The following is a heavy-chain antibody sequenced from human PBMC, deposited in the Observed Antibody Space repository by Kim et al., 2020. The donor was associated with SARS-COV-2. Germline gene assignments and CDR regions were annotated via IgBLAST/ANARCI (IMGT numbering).Heavy chain of an antibody. V-gene: IGHV4-39*07. CDR2: IYYSGST. CDR1: GGSISSSSYY. J-gene: IGHJ6*02. D-gene: IGHD6-25*01. CDR3: ARGQRSYGMDV. Sequence: SETLSLTCTVSGGSISSSSYYWGWIRKPPGKGLEWIGSIYYSGSTYYNPSLKSRVTISVDTSKNQFSLKLSSVTAADTAVYYCARGQRSYGMDVWGQGTTVTVSS.